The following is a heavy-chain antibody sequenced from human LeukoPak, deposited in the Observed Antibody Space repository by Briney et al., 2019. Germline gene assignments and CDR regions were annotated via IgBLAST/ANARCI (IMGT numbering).Heavy chain of an antibody. CDR1: GFTFSDYY. V-gene: IGHV3-11*01. D-gene: IGHD3-22*01. CDR2: ISSSGSTI. CDR3: ARTVKYYYDSSGYFFDY. Sequence: GGSLRLPCAASGFTFSDYYMSWIRQAPGKGLEWVSYISSSGSTIYYADSVKGRFTISRDNAKNSLYLQMNSLRAEDTAVYYCARTVKYYYDSSGYFFDYWGQGTLVTVSS. J-gene: IGHJ4*02.